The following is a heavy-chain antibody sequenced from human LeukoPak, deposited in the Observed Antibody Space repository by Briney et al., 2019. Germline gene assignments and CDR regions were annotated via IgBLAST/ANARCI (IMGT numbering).Heavy chain of an antibody. V-gene: IGHV3-74*01. CDR2: INSDGSST. D-gene: IGHD2-2*01. Sequence: GGSLRLSCAASGFTFSSYWMHWVRQAAGKGLVWVSRINSDGSSTGYADSVKGRFTISRDNAKNTLYLQMNSLRAEDAAVYYCARDYCSSTSCFPDVWGKGTTATVSS. CDR3: ARDYCSSTSCFPDV. J-gene: IGHJ6*04. CDR1: GFTFSSYW.